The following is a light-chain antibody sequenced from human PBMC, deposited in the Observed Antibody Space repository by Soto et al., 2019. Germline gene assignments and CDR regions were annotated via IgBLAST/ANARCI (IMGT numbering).Light chain of an antibody. Sequence: QSALTQPASVSGSPGQSITISCTGTSSDVGGYNYVSWFQHHPGKVPKLMIYEVSHRPSGVSDPVSGSKACTTASLTISGLQAEDEADDYCCSFTNSYTWVFGGGTKLTVL. J-gene: IGLJ3*02. CDR1: SSDVGGYNY. CDR3: CSFTNSYTWV. CDR2: EVS. V-gene: IGLV2-14*01.